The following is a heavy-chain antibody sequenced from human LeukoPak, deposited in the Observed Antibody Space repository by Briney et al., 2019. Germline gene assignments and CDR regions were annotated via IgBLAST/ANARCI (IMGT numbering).Heavy chain of an antibody. Sequence: ASVKVSCKASGYSFTNYDINWVRQAPGQGLEWMGIINPSGGSTNYAQNFQGRVTMTRDTSTSTVYMELSSLRSEDTAMYYCATDQGQRGFDYWGQGTLVTVSS. D-gene: IGHD3-16*01. CDR1: GYSFTNYD. CDR3: ATDQGQRGFDY. V-gene: IGHV1-46*01. CDR2: INPSGGST. J-gene: IGHJ4*02.